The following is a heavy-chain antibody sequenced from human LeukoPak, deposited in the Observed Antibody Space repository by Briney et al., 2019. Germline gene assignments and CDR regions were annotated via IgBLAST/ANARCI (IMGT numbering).Heavy chain of an antibody. V-gene: IGHV4-39*01. CDR2: IYYSGGT. CDR3: ARHGGASYLYYFDY. J-gene: IGHJ4*02. Sequence: TSETLSLTCTVSGGSISNSNYYWGWIRQPPGRGLEWIVSIYYSGGTYYNPSLKSRVTISLDTSKNQFSLNLSSVTAADTAVYYCARHGGASYLYYFDYWGQGTLVTVSS. D-gene: IGHD1-26*01. CDR1: GGSISNSNYY.